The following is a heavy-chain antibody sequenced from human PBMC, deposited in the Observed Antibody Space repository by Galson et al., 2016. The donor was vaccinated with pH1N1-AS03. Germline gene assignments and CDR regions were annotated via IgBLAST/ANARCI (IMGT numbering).Heavy chain of an antibody. V-gene: IGHV3-74*01. D-gene: IGHD3-22*01. CDR3: ARGYDDSGPDDHRLFDS. CDR1: GISLSSSW. CDR2: INGVGSSI. J-gene: IGHJ5*01. Sequence: SLRLSCAASGISLSSSWMHWVRQAPGRGLVWVSGINGVGSSIKYAGAVKGRFTISRDNAKNMLYLQMNSLRADDAAVYYCARGYDDSGPDDHRLFDSWGQGTQVTGSS.